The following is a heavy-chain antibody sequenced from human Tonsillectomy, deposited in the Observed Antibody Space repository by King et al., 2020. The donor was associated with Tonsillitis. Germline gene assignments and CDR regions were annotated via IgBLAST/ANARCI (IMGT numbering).Heavy chain of an antibody. D-gene: IGHD2-2*01. CDR2: INHSGST. CDR1: GGSFSGYY. J-gene: IGHJ6*02. Sequence: VQLQQWGAGLLKPSETLSLTCAVYGGSFSGYYWSWIRQPPGKGLEWIGEINHSGSTNYNPSLKSRVTISVDTSKSQFSLKLSSVTAADTAVYYCGGSTYCSSTSCYAGDYYYYGMDVWGQGTTVTVSS. V-gene: IGHV4-34*01. CDR3: GGSTYCSSTSCYAGDYYYYGMDV.